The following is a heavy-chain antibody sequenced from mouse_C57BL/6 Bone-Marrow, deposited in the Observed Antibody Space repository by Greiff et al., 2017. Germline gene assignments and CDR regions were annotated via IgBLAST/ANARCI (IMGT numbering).Heavy chain of an antibody. V-gene: IGHV1-81*01. CDR1: GYTFTSYG. J-gene: IGHJ3*01. Sequence: QVQLQQSGAELARPGASVKLSCKASGYTFTSYGISWVKQRTGQGLEWIGEIYPRSGNTYYNEKFKGKATLTADTSSSTAYMELRSLTSEDSAVYFCARVGYYWFAYWGQGTLVTVSA. CDR2: IYPRSGNT. CDR3: ARVGYYWFAY. D-gene: IGHD2-3*01.